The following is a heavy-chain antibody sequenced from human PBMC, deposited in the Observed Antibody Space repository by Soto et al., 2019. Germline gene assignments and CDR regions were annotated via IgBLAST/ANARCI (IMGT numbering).Heavy chain of an antibody. D-gene: IGHD3-22*01. J-gene: IGHJ4*02. CDR3: ATIMTTRIYGYNSDY. V-gene: IGHV5-51*01. CDR2: IYPGDSDT. Sequence: PXESLKISCKGSIHSFSNHLLVWVRQMPGKGLEWMGIIYPGDSDTRYSPSFQGQVTIAADKSISTAYLQWGSLRASDTAMYYCATIMTTRIYGYNSDYWAQGTLVTVSS. CDR1: IHSFSNHL.